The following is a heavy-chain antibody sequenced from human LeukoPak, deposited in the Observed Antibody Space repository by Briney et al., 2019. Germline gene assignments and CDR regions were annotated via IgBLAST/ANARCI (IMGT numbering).Heavy chain of an antibody. Sequence: GGSLRLSCTVSGFTVSANSMSWVRQAPGKGLEWVSFIYSGTTHYSDSVKGRFTISRDNSKNTLYLQMNSLRAEDTAVYYCAKFSSEYCSGGSCYSVGAFDIWGQGTMVTVSS. J-gene: IGHJ3*02. CDR3: AKFSSEYCSGGSCYSVGAFDI. CDR2: IYSGTT. V-gene: IGHV3-53*01. CDR1: GFTVSANS. D-gene: IGHD2-15*01.